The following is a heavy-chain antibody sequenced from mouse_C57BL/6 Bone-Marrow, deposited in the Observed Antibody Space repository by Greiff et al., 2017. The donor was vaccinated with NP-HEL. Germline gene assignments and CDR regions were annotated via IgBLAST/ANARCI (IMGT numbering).Heavy chain of an antibody. CDR3: ARGATVVATPYYAMDY. CDR2: ISYDGSN. CDR1: GYSITSGYY. J-gene: IGHJ4*01. V-gene: IGHV3-6*01. Sequence: EVQRVESGPGLVKPSQSLSLTCSVTGYSITSGYYWNWIRQFPGNKLEWMCYISYDGSNNYNPSLKNRISITRDTSKNQFFLKLNSVTTEDTATYYCARGATVVATPYYAMDYWGQGTSVTVSS. D-gene: IGHD1-1*01.